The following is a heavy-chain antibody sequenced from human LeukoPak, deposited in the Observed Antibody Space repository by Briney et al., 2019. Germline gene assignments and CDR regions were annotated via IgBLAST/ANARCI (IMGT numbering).Heavy chain of an antibody. J-gene: IGHJ4*02. D-gene: IGHD6-6*01. CDR1: GFTFSSYG. Sequence: GGSLRLSCAASGFTFSSYGMHWVRQAPGKGLEWVAVIWYDGSNKYYADSVKGRFTISRDNSKNTLYLQMNSLRAEDTAVYYCAKDSTKLIGARPELDYWGQGTLVTVSS. CDR3: AKDSTKLIGARPELDY. V-gene: IGHV3-33*06. CDR2: IWYDGSNK.